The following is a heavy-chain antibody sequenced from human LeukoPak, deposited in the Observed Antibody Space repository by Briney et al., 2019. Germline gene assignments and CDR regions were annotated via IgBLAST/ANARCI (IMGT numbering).Heavy chain of an antibody. J-gene: IGHJ4*02. CDR2: ISGSGGST. CDR1: GFTFSNYG. V-gene: IGHV3-23*01. D-gene: IGHD4-17*01. CDR3: AKDRGTTVTSFDY. Sequence: PGGSLRLSCAASGFTFSNYGMSWVRQAPGKGLEWASAISGSGGSTYYADSVKGRFTISRDNSKNTLYLQMNSLRAEDTAVYYCAKDRGTTVTSFDYWGQGTLVTVSS.